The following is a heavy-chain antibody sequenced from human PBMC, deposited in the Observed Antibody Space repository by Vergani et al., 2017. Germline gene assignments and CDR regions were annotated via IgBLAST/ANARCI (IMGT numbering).Heavy chain of an antibody. CDR2: ISGPGLST. Sequence: EVHLLESGGGLVQSGGSLRLSCAASGFTFSNSAVSWVRQAPGRGLAWVSSISGPGLSTYYADSVKGRFSISRDNSKNTLYLQMNSLRAEDTAVYYCAKGSVKYQLXVWGPPGYYYYMDVWGKGTTVTVSS. CDR1: GFTFSNSA. V-gene: IGHV3-23*01. CDR3: AKGSVKYQLXVWGPPGYYYYMDV. D-gene: IGHD2-2*01. J-gene: IGHJ6*03.